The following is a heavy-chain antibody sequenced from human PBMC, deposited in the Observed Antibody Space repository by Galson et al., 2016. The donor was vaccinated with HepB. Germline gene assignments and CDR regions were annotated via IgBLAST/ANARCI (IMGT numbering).Heavy chain of an antibody. J-gene: IGHJ4*02. D-gene: IGHD2/OR15-2a*01. Sequence: LRLSCAASGFTFSGYGMHWVRQAPGKGLEWVAADSMDGRRKFYADSVKGRFTISRDNSNNILFLQMSSLRVDDTAVYYCAKRHEYCPPVGCSVDSWGQGTLVSVSS. V-gene: IGHV3-30*18. CDR2: DSMDGRRK. CDR3: AKRHEYCPPVGCSVDS. CDR1: GFTFSGYG.